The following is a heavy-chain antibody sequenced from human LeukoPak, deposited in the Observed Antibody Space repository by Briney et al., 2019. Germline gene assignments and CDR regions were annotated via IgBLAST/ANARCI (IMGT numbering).Heavy chain of an antibody. V-gene: IGHV3-30-3*01. Sequence: GGSLRLSCAASGFTFSSYAMHWVRQAPGKGLEWVAVISYDGSNKYYADSVKGRFTISRDNSENTLYLQMNSLRAEDTAVYYCAREYSSSDHWFDPWGQGTLVTVSS. CDR1: GFTFSSYA. CDR2: ISYDGSNK. J-gene: IGHJ5*02. CDR3: AREYSSSDHWFDP. D-gene: IGHD6-6*01.